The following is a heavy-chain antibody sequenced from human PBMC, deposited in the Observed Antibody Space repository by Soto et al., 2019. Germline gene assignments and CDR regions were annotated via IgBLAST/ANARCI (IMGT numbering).Heavy chain of an antibody. J-gene: IGHJ3*02. D-gene: IGHD2-15*01. CDR1: GFTFSSYA. V-gene: IGHV3-23*01. Sequence: EVQLLESGGGLVQPGGSPRLSCAASGFTFSSYAMSWVRQAPGKGLEWVSAISGSGGSTYYADSVKGRFTVSRDNSKNTLYLQMNSLRAEDTAVYYCAKDRDIVVVVAADDAFDIWGQGTKVTVSS. CDR3: AKDRDIVVVVAADDAFDI. CDR2: ISGSGGST.